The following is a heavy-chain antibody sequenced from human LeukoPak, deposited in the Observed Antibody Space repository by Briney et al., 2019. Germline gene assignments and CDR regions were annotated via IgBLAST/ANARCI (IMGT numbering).Heavy chain of an antibody. CDR2: INHSGST. CDR1: GYSMSSGYY. J-gene: IGHJ5*02. Sequence: SETLSLTCTVSGYSMSSGYYWGWIRQPPERGLEWIGEINHSGSTNYNPSLKSRVTISVDTSKNQFSLKLSSVTAADTAVYYCARGSSSSWYDWFDPWGQGTLVTVSS. V-gene: IGHV4-38-2*02. D-gene: IGHD6-13*01. CDR3: ARGSSSSWYDWFDP.